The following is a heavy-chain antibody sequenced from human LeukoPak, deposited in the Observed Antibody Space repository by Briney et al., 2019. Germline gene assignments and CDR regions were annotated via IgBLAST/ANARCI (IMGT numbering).Heavy chain of an antibody. V-gene: IGHV4-4*02. CDR3: LYGGNSGDWVY. D-gene: IGHD4-23*01. J-gene: IGHJ4*02. CDR2: ILHSGNT. Sequence: SETLSLTCTVSGGSISGGNWWSWVRQPPGKGLEWIGEILHSGNTNYNPSLKSRVTMSVDKSKNQFSLNLNSVTAADTAVYYCLYGGNSGDWVYWGQGTLVTVSS. CDR1: GGSISGGNW.